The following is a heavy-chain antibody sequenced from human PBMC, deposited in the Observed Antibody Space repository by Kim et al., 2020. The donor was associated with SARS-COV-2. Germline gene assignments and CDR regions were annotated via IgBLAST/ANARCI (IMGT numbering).Heavy chain of an antibody. CDR3: ARDQQLGPFDY. CDR2: IYYSGST. V-gene: IGHV4-39*07. D-gene: IGHD6-13*01. Sequence: SETLSLTCTVSGGSISSSSDYWGWIRQPPGKGLEWMGSIYYSGSTLYNLYLKSRVTISVDTFKNQFSLKLSSVTAADTAVYYCARDQQLGPFDYWGQGTLVTVSS. CDR1: GGSISSSSDY. J-gene: IGHJ4*02.